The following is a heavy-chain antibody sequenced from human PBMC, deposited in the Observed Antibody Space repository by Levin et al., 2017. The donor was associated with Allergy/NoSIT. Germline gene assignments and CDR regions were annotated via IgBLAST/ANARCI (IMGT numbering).Heavy chain of an antibody. D-gene: IGHD5-18*01. Sequence: SCAASGFTFSSYAVSWVRQAPGKGLEWVSSISGSGSSTYYADSMKGRFTISRDNSKNTVYLQMNSLRAEDTAVYYCAKEGATTSYGGMGVWGQGTTVTVSS. CDR1: GFTFSSYA. J-gene: IGHJ6*02. V-gene: IGHV3-23*01. CDR3: AKEGATTSYGGMGV. CDR2: ISGSGSST.